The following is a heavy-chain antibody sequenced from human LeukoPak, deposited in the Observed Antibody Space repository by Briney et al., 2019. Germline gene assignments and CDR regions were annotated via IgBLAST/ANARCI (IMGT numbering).Heavy chain of an antibody. CDR3: ARVLQDDYVWGTYRPFDY. Sequence: ASVKVSCKASGYTFTGYYVHWVRQAPGQGLEWMGWVNPNSGDTNYAQKFQGRVTMTRDTSISTAYMELSRLRSDDTAVYYCARVLQDDYVWGTYRPFDYWGQGTLVTVSS. CDR1: GYTFTGYY. J-gene: IGHJ4*02. D-gene: IGHD3-16*02. CDR2: VNPNSGDT. V-gene: IGHV1-2*02.